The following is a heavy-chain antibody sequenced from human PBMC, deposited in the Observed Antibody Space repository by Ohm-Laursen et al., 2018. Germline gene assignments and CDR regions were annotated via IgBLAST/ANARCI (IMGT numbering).Heavy chain of an antibody. CDR3: ARLRVEMPPFDAFDI. J-gene: IGHJ3*02. D-gene: IGHD5-24*01. V-gene: IGHV4-39*01. CDR1: GGSISSSSYY. CDR2: IYYSGST. Sequence: SDTLSLTCTVSGGSISSSSYYWGWIRQPPGKGLEWIGSIYYSGSTYYNPSLKSRVTISVDTSKNQFSLKLSSVTAADTAVYYCARLRVEMPPFDAFDIWGQGTMVTVSS.